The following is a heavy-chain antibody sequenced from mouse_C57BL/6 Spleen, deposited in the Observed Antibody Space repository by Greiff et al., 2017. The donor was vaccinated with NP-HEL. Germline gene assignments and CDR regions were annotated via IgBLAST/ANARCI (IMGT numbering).Heavy chain of an antibody. CDR3: ARDYGSRAYFDV. CDR1: GYAFSSSW. CDR2: IYPGDGDT. D-gene: IGHD1-1*01. V-gene: IGHV1-82*01. J-gene: IGHJ1*03. Sequence: QVQLQQSGPELVKPGASVKISCKASGYAFSSSWMNWVKQRPGKGLEWIGRIYPGDGDTNYNGKVKGKATLTADKSSSTAYMQLSSLTSEDSAVYFCARDYGSRAYFDVWGTGTTVTVSS.